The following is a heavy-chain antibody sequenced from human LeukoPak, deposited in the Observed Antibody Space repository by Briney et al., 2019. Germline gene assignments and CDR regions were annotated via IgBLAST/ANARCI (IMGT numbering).Heavy chain of an antibody. Sequence: SETLSLTCAVDGRSFSGYYWSWIRQPPGKGLEWIGEINHSGSTNYNPSLKSRVTISVDTSKNQFSLKLSSVTAADTAVYYCARGDIVVVPAAMGAFCWFDPWGQGTLVTVSS. CDR3: ARGDIVVVPAAMGAFCWFDP. J-gene: IGHJ5*02. D-gene: IGHD2-2*01. V-gene: IGHV4-34*01. CDR2: INHSGST. CDR1: GRSFSGYY.